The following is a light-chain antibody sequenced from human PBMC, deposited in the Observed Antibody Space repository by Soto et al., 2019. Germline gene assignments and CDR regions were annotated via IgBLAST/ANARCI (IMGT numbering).Light chain of an antibody. CDR2: EVS. V-gene: IGLV2-14*01. J-gene: IGLJ1*01. CDR1: SSDVGGYNY. Sequence: LTQPASVSGSPGQSITISCTGTSSDVGGYNYVSWYQQHPGKAPKLMIYEVSNRPSGVSNRFSGSKSGNTASLTISGLQAEDEADYYCSSYTSSSTLVFGTGSKVTVL. CDR3: SSYTSSSTLV.